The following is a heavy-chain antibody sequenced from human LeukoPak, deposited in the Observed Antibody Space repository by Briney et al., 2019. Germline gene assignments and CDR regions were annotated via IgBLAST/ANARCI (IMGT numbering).Heavy chain of an antibody. V-gene: IGHV3-23*01. CDR2: ISGSGGST. J-gene: IGHJ6*02. Sequence: GASLRLSCAASGFTFSSYAMSWVRQAPGKGLEWVSAISGSGGSTYYADSVKGRFTISRDNSKNTLYLQMNSLRAEDTAVYYCARDEILEWFSYGMDVWGQGTTVTVSS. D-gene: IGHD3-3*01. CDR3: ARDEILEWFSYGMDV. CDR1: GFTFSSYA.